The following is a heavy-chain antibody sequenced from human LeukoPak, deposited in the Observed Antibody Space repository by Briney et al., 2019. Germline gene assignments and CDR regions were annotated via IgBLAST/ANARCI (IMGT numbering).Heavy chain of an antibody. Sequence: GGSLRLSCAVSGDSFSRHSWDWIRRAPGKGLEWISYIRSTGDYIFYADSVKGRFTISRHNARTSVYPQMSSLRVEDTAVYYCATEYAGRGRFDSWGQGTLVTVSS. J-gene: IGHJ4*02. V-gene: IGHV3-21*05. D-gene: IGHD2-8*01. CDR2: IRSTGDYI. CDR1: GDSFSRHS. CDR3: ATEYAGRGRFDS.